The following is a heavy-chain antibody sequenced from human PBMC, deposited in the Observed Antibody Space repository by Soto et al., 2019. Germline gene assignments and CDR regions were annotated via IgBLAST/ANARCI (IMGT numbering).Heavy chain of an antibody. J-gene: IGHJ1*01. CDR3: AKGVQRYYDFWSGYTDLLYFQH. Sequence: QVQLVESGGGVVQPGRSLRLSCAASGFTFSSYGMHWVRQAPGKGLEWVAVISYDGSNKYYADSVKGRFTISRDNSKNTLYLQMNSLRAEDTAVYYCAKGVQRYYDFWSGYTDLLYFQHWGQGTLVTVSS. CDR1: GFTFSSYG. D-gene: IGHD3-3*01. V-gene: IGHV3-30*18. CDR2: ISYDGSNK.